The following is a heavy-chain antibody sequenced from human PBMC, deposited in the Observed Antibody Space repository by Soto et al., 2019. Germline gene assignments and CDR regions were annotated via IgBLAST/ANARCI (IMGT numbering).Heavy chain of an antibody. D-gene: IGHD2-2*01. CDR1: GFTFSSYS. J-gene: IGHJ4*02. V-gene: IGHV3-48*02. CDR2: IHNSSSTI. CDR3: ARGVQIIVLLPAAIYY. Sequence: EVQLVESGGGLVQPGESLRLSCAASGFTFSSYSMNWVRQAPGKGLEWVSYIHNSSSTIYYADSVRGRFTISRDNAKNSLYLQMNSLRDEDTAVYYCARGVQIIVLLPAAIYYRGQGTLVTVSS.